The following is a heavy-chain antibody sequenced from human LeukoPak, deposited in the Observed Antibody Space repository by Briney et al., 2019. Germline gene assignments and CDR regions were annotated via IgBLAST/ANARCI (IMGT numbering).Heavy chain of an antibody. Sequence: GESLKISCKGFGYTFATYWIGWVRQMPGKGPEWMGTIYPSDSDTRYSPSFQGHVTISADKSITTAYLQWSSLKASDSAMYYCTRTPRLVAHAFYFDRWGRGTLVTVSS. V-gene: IGHV5-51*01. CDR1: GYTFATYW. J-gene: IGHJ4*02. D-gene: IGHD3-22*01. CDR3: TRTPRLVAHAFYFDR. CDR2: IYPSDSDT.